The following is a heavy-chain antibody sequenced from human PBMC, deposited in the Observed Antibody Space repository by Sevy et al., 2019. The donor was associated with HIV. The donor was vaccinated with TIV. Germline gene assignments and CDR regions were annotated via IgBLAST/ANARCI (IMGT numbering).Heavy chain of an antibody. J-gene: IGHJ4*02. D-gene: IGHD6-19*01. Sequence: SETLSLTCAVYGGSFSGYYWSWIRQPPGEGLEWIGEINHSGSTNYNPSLKSRVTISVDTSKNQFSLKLNSVTAADTAVYYCARYRVAGNFDYWGQGTLVTVSS. V-gene: IGHV4-34*01. CDR2: INHSGST. CDR3: ARYRVAGNFDY. CDR1: GGSFSGYY.